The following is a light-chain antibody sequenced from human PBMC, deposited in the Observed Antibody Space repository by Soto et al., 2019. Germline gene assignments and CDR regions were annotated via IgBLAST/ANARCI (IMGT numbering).Light chain of an antibody. CDR2: DFC. J-gene: IGLJ3*02. V-gene: IGLV2-11*01. CDR1: TSDVGGSNY. Sequence: QSALTQPRSVSGSPGQSVTISCSGTTSDVGGSNYVSWYQQHPGKAPKLLLYDFCKPPSGVRDRCSCSKSCNTASLTISGLQAEDEADYQCWSNAGGDVVFGGGTKLTVL. CDR3: WSNAGGDVV.